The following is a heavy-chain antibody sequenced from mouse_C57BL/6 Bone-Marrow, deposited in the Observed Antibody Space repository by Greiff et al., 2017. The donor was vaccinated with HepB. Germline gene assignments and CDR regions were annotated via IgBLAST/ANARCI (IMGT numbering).Heavy chain of an antibody. V-gene: IGHV1-64*01. Sequence: QVQLQQPGAELVKPGASVKLSCKASGYTFTSYWMHWVKQRPGQGLEWIGMIHPNSGSTNYNEKFKSKATLTVDKSSSTAYMQLSSLTSEDSAVYYCASPSYYGSSPWFFDVWGTGTTVTVSS. CDR3: ASPSYYGSSPWFFDV. CDR1: GYTFTSYW. J-gene: IGHJ1*03. D-gene: IGHD1-1*01. CDR2: IHPNSGST.